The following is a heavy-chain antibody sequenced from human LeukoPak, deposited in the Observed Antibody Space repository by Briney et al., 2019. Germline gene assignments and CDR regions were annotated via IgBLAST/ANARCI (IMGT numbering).Heavy chain of an antibody. CDR2: INQAGSVQ. CDR3: ARAVRGGADTY. CDR1: GFSFSAYY. D-gene: IGHD3-10*02. Sequence: PGESLKISCAASGFSFSAYYMNWVRQAPGKGPEWLANINQAGSVQNYVDSVRGRFTISRDNAKNSLFLQMNSLRAEDTAVYYCARAVRGGADTYWGQGTLVAVSS. J-gene: IGHJ4*02. V-gene: IGHV3-7*04.